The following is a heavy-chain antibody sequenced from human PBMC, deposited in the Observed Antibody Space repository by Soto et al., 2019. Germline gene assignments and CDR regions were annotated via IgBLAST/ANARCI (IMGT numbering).Heavy chain of an antibody. Sequence: QVQLVESGGGVVQPGRSLRLSCAASGFTFSSYAMHWVRQAPGKGLEWVAVISYDGSNKYYADSVKGRFTISRDNSKNTLYLQMNSLRAEDTAVYYCARGPRIAVAGCIDYWGQGTLVTVS. CDR2: ISYDGSNK. CDR1: GFTFSSYA. V-gene: IGHV3-30-3*01. J-gene: IGHJ4*02. CDR3: ARGPRIAVAGCIDY. D-gene: IGHD6-19*01.